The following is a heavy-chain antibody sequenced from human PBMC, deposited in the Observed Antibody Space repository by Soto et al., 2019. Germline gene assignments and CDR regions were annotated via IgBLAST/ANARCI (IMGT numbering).Heavy chain of an antibody. J-gene: IGHJ4*02. CDR1: GFTFSSYW. V-gene: IGHV3-7*01. CDR3: ARESTAHFDY. CDR2: IAHDGSEK. Sequence: SLRLSCAVSGFTFSSYWMSWVRQAPGRGLEWVATIAHDGSEKFYVDSVKGRFTISRDNTKNSLYLQMNSLRAEDTAVYYCARESTAHFDYGGQETMVTFPS.